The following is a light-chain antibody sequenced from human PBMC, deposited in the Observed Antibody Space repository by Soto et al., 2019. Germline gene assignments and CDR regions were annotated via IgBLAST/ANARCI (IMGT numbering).Light chain of an antibody. J-gene: IGKJ5*01. V-gene: IGKV3-11*01. CDR1: QSVSSN. CDR2: DAS. CDR3: QQRSNWLIT. Sequence: VMTQSPATLSVSPGEGATLSCRASQSVSSNLAWYQQKPGQAPRLLIYDASNRATGIPARFSGSGSGTDFTLTISSLEPEDFAVYYCQQRSNWLITFGQGTRLENK.